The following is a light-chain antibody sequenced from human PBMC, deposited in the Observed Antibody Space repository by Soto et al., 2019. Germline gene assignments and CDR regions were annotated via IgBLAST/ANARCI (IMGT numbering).Light chain of an antibody. CDR2: GAS. J-gene: IGKJ1*01. CDR1: QRVSFSY. Sequence: EIALTQSPCTLSLFPGERAALSCRASQRVSFSYVAWYQQKPGQAPRLLVYGASSRATGIPDRFSGSGSGTDFTLTISRLEPEDFAVYYCQQYGSSPPWTFGQGTKVEIK. V-gene: IGKV3-20*01. CDR3: QQYGSSPPWT.